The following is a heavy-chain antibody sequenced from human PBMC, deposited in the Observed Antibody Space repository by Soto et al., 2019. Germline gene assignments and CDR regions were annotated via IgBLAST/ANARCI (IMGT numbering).Heavy chain of an antibody. J-gene: IGHJ5*02. Sequence: SETLSLTCTVSGGSISSSSYYWGWIRQPPGKGLEWIGSIYYSGSTYYNPSLKSRVTISVDTSKNQFSLKLSSVTAADTAVYYCAPWVGSLAARDNWFDPWGQGTLVTVSS. D-gene: IGHD6-6*01. CDR1: GGSISSSSYY. CDR3: APWVGSLAARDNWFDP. V-gene: IGHV4-39*01. CDR2: IYYSGST.